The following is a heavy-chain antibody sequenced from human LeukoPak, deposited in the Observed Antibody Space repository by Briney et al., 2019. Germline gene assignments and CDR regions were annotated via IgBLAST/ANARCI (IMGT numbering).Heavy chain of an antibody. V-gene: IGHV3-23*01. Sequence: PGGSLRLSCVASGFSFSGYAKSWVRQAPGKGLEWVSATSGSGGRTYYADSVKGRFTISRDNSKNTLYLQMDTLRAEDTAVYYCAKDLRGGFCSGGNCYLRGFDHWGQGTLVTVSS. CDR2: TSGSGGRT. J-gene: IGHJ4*02. D-gene: IGHD2-15*01. CDR3: AKDLRGGFCSGGNCYLRGFDH. CDR1: GFSFSGYA.